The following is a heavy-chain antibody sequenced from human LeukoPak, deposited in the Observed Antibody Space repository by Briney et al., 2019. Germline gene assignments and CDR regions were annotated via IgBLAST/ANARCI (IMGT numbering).Heavy chain of an antibody. CDR3: ARDRPLAYCGGDCVHYYYYYYMDV. CDR2: IYTSGST. V-gene: IGHV4-4*07. CDR1: GGSISSYY. Sequence: SETLSLTCTVSGGSISSYYWSWIRQPAGKGLEWIGRIYTSGSTNYNPSLKSRVTMSVDTCKNQFSLKLSSVTAADTAVYYCARDRPLAYCGGDCVHYYYYYYMDVWGKGTTVTVSS. D-gene: IGHD2-21*01. J-gene: IGHJ6*03.